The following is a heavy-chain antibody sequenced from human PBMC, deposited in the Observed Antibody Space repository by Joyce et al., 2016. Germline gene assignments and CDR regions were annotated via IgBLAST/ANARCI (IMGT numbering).Heavy chain of an antibody. D-gene: IGHD2-15*01. CDR1: GDSINNGGYY. CDR3: ARDRKGYGMFDF. V-gene: IGHV4-31*03. CDR2: IYYTGSA. Sequence: QVQLQESGPGLVKPSQTLSLTCTVSGDSINNGGYYWSWVRQHPETGLEWIAYIYYTGSAYYSPSLRSRLTISLDTSKNQFSLKLTSVTAADTATYYCARDRKGYGMFDFWGQGILVTVSS. J-gene: IGHJ4*02.